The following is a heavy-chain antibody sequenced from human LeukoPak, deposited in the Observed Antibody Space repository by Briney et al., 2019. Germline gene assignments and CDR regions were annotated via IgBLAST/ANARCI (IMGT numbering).Heavy chain of an antibody. D-gene: IGHD3-10*02. CDR2: ISSSGSDI. J-gene: IGHJ6*04. CDR3: AELGITMIGGV. Sequence: GGSLRLSCAASGFTFSNYEMHWVRQAPGKGLEWVSYISSSGSDIYHADSVKGRFTISRDNAKNSLYLHMNSLRAEDTAVYYCAELGITMIGGVWGKGTTVTISS. V-gene: IGHV3-48*03. CDR1: GFTFSNYE.